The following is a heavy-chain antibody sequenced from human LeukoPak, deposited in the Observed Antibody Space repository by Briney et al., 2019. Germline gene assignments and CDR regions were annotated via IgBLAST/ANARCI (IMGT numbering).Heavy chain of an antibody. D-gene: IGHD6-6*01. CDR1: GYSISSGYY. CDR3: ARGLTGIAARSFDY. J-gene: IGHJ4*02. V-gene: IGHV4-38-2*01. CDR2: IYHSGST. Sequence: SETLSLTCAVSGYSISSGYYWGWIRQPPGKGLEWIGSIYHSGSTYYNPSLKSRVTISVDTSKNQFSLKLSSVTAADTAVYYCARGLTGIAARSFDYWGQGTVVTVSS.